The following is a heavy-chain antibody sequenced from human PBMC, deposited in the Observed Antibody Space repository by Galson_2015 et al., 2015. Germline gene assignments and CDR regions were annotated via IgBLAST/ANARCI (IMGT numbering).Heavy chain of an antibody. D-gene: IGHD2-15*01. CDR2: ST. J-gene: IGHJ2*01. Sequence: STNYNPSLKSRVTISVDTSKNQFSLKLSSVTAADTAVYYCARLAYCSGGACPSTGEPKFDLWGSGTLVTVSS. CDR3: ARLAYCSGGACPSTGEPKFDL. V-gene: IGHV4-59*08.